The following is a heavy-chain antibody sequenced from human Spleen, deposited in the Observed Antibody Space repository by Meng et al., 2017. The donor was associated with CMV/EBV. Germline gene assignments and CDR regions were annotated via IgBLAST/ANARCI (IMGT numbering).Heavy chain of an antibody. D-gene: IGHD3-3*01. CDR3: ARDQYGTDVTTIFGVVMDV. V-gene: IGHV1-69*05. J-gene: IGHJ6*02. CDR2: LIPIFGTA. CDR1: GYTFTSYY. Sequence: SVKVSCTASGYTFTSYYMHWVRQAPGQGLEWMGGLIPIFGTANYAQKFQGRVTITTDESTSTADMELSSQRSEDTAVYYCARDQYGTDVTTIFGVVMDVWGQGTTVTVSS.